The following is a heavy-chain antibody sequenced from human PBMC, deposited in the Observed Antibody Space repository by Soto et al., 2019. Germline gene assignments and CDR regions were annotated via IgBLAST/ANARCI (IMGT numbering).Heavy chain of an antibody. V-gene: IGHV6-1*01. J-gene: IGHJ4*02. CDR3: ARSQGFLDS. CDR1: GDSVSSNSAA. D-gene: IGHD2-15*01. Sequence: PSQTLSLTCAISGDSVSSNSAAWNWIRQSPSGGLEWLGRTYYRSKWYNEYAVSVKGRITVNPDTSKNQFSLQLNSVTPEDTAIYYCARSQGFLDSWGQGTLVTVYS. CDR2: TYYRSKWYN.